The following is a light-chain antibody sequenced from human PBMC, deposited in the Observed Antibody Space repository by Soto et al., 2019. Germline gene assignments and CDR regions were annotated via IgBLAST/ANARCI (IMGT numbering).Light chain of an antibody. CDR3: NQYNSYPRT. V-gene: IGKV1-5*01. CDR2: DAS. CDR1: QSIRSW. Sequence: DIQITQSPSTLSAALAPRVTITSRASQSIRSWLAWYQQKPGKAPELLIYDASSLNRGVPSRFSGSGSGTDFTLTISRLQTDDFATYYCNQYNSYPRTFGHGTKVDIK. J-gene: IGKJ1*01.